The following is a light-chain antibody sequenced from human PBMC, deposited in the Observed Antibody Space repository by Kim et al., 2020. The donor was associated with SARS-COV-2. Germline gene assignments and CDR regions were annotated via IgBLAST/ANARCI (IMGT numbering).Light chain of an antibody. Sequence: QAASRTGAGNGHNVGDEGAVWLQKHQGHPPRLLSSRTNTRPSGISERFSASRSGNTASLTITGLQPEDEADYYCSAWDTHLSAWVFGGGTQLTVL. CDR3: SAWDTHLSAWV. CDR1: GHNVGDEG. J-gene: IGLJ3*02. V-gene: IGLV10-54*01. CDR2: RTN.